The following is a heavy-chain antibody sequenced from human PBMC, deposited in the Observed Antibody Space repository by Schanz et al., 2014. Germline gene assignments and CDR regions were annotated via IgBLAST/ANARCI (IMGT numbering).Heavy chain of an antibody. V-gene: IGHV3-74*01. CDR3: VRDERVISGVWFDP. CDR1: GFTFSNNW. J-gene: IGHJ5*02. Sequence: VQLVESGGGVVQPGRSLRLSCAASGFTFSNNWMHWFRQGPGKGLSWVARIDGEGSDTRYADSVKGRFTISRDNARTTVSLQMNRLRADDTAVSYCVRDERVISGVWFDPWGQGTLVTVSS. D-gene: IGHD3-16*02. CDR2: IDGEGSDT.